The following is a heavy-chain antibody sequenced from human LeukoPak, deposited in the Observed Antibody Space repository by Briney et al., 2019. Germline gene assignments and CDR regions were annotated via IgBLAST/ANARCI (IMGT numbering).Heavy chain of an antibody. V-gene: IGHV3-23*01. J-gene: IGHJ3*02. CDR2: ISGSGGST. CDR1: GFTFSSYA. Sequence: GGSLRLSCAASGFTFSSYAVSWVRQAPGKGLEWVSAISGSGGSTYYADSVKGRFTISRDNSKNTLYLQMNSLRAEDTAVYYCAKDLSGEQWLVNAFDIWGQGTMVTVSS. D-gene: IGHD6-19*01. CDR3: AKDLSGEQWLVNAFDI.